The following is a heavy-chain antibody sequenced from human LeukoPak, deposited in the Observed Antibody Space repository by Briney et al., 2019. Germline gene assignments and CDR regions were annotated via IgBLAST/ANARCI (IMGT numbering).Heavy chain of an antibody. Sequence: GGSLRLSCAASGFTFSSSAMHWVRQTPGRGLAWVALISSDGTHKYYADSVKGRCTISRDNSKNTLYLQMNSLRAEDTTVYYCAREWWLRLNAFDIWGQGTMVTVSS. J-gene: IGHJ3*02. CDR1: GFTFSSSA. V-gene: IGHV3-30*04. CDR2: ISSDGTHK. D-gene: IGHD5-12*01. CDR3: AREWWLRLNAFDI.